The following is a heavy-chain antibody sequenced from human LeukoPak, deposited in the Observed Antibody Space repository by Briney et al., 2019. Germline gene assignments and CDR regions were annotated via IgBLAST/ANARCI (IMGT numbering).Heavy chain of an antibody. CDR2: IISSSSYI. J-gene: IGHJ4*02. V-gene: IGHV3-21*01. D-gene: IGHD2-15*01. Sequence: GGSLRLSCAASGFTFSTYSMSWVRQAPGKGLEWVSSIISSSSYIYYADSVKGRFTISRDNAKNSLYLQMNSLRAEDTAVYYCARDPQYCSGGSCYSFDYWGQGTLVTVSS. CDR3: ARDPQYCSGGSCYSFDY. CDR1: GFTFSTYS.